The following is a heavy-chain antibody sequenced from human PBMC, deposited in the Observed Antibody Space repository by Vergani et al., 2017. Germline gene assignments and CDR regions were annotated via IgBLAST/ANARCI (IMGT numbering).Heavy chain of an antibody. CDR3: ARGRDSSGSYYYYMDV. V-gene: IGHV3-30-3*01. CDR2: ISYDGSNK. CDR1: GFTFSSYA. J-gene: IGHJ6*03. Sequence: QVQLVESGGGVVQPGRSLRLSCAASGFTFSSYAMHWVRQAPGKGLEWVAVISYDGSNKYYADSVKGRFTISRDNSKNTLYLQMNSLRAEDTAVYYCARGRDSSGSYYYYMDVWGKGTTVTVSS. D-gene: IGHD6-19*01.